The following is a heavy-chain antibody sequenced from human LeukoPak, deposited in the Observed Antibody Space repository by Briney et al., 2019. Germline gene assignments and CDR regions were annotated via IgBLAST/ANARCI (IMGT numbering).Heavy chain of an antibody. CDR1: GGSFSGYY. Sequence: SETLSLTCAVYGGSFSGYYWSWIRQPPGKGLEWIGEINHSGSTNYNPSLKSRVTISVDTFKNQFSLKLSSVTAADTAVYYCARVGDSRVYYFDYWGQGTLVTVSS. J-gene: IGHJ4*02. CDR3: ARVGDSRVYYFDY. D-gene: IGHD3-22*01. V-gene: IGHV4-34*01. CDR2: INHSGST.